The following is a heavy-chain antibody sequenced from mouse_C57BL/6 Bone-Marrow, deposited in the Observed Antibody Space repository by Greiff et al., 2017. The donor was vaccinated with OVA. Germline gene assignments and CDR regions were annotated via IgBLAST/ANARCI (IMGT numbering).Heavy chain of an antibody. CDR3: ARLPWYFDV. CDR1: GYSITSGYY. V-gene: IGHV3-6*01. Sequence: ESGPGLVKPSQSLSLTCSVTGYSITSGYYWNWIRQFPGNKLEWMGYISYDGSNNYNPSLKNRISITRDTSKNQFFLKLNSVTTEDTATYYCARLPWYFDVWGTGTTVTVSS. CDR2: ISYDGSN. J-gene: IGHJ1*03.